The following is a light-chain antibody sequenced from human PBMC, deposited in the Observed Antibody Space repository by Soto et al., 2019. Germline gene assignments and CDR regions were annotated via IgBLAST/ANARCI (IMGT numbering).Light chain of an antibody. V-gene: IGKV3-11*01. Sequence: ELFLTQSPGTLSLSPGERATLSCRASQFLSSYLAWYQQKRGQPPRLLIYDTSNRAAGIPARFSGSRSGTDFTLTISSLEPEDFAVYFCHQRNKFGQGTRLEIK. J-gene: IGKJ5*01. CDR1: QFLSSY. CDR2: DTS. CDR3: HQRNK.